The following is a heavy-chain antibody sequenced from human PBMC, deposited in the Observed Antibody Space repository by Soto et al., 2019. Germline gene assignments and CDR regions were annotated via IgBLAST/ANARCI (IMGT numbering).Heavy chain of an antibody. CDR1: GFTFSSYS. D-gene: IGHD1-26*01. J-gene: IGHJ1*01. Sequence: LRLSCAASGFTFSSYSMNWVRQAPGKGLEWVSSISSSSSYISYADSVKGQLTISRDNAKNSLYLQMNSLRAEDTAVYYCARGIVGATRYFQHWGQGTLVPVSS. CDR2: ISSSSSYI. CDR3: ARGIVGATRYFQH. V-gene: IGHV3-21*01.